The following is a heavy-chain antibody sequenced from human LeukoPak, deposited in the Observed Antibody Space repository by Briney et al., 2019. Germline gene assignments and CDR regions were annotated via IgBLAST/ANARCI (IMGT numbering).Heavy chain of an antibody. D-gene: IGHD1-1*01. CDR2: INPNSGGT. J-gene: IGHJ4*02. CDR1: GYTFTGYY. CDR3: ARDPGDNWNDMDY. Sequence: GASVKVSCKASGYTFTGYYMHWVRQAPGQGLEWMGRINPNSGGTNYAQKFQGRVTMTRDTSISTAYMELSRLRSDDTAVYYCARDPGDNWNDMDYWCQGTLVTVSS. V-gene: IGHV1-2*06.